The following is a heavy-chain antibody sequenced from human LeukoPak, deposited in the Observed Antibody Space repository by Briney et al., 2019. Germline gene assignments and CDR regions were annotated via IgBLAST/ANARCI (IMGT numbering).Heavy chain of an antibody. D-gene: IGHD3-22*01. CDR3: AKGHGSGYDSSGSPADY. CDR1: GFTFDDYA. J-gene: IGHJ4*02. Sequence: PGGSLRLSCAAPGFTFDDYAMPWVRQAPGKGLEGVSGISWISGSIGYADSVKGRFTISRDNAKNSLYLQMNSLRAEDTALYYCAKGHGSGYDSSGSPADYWGQGTLVTVSS. V-gene: IGHV3-9*01. CDR2: ISWISGSI.